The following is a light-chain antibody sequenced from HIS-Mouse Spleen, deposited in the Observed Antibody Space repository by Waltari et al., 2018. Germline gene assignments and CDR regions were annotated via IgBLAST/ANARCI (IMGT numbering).Light chain of an antibody. CDR2: AAS. CDR3: QQLNSYPPT. J-gene: IGKJ1*01. V-gene: IGKV1-9*01. CDR1: QGISSY. Sequence: DIQLTQSPSFLSASVGDRVTITCLASQGISSYLAWYQQQPGKAPKLLIYAASTLQSGVPSRFSGSGSGTEFTLTISSLQPEDFATYYCQQLNSYPPTFGQGTKVEIK.